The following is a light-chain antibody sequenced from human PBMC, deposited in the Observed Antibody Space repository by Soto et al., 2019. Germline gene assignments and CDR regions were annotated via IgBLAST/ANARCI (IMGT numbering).Light chain of an antibody. CDR2: DVS. CDR1: TSDVGGSKY. CDR3: CSYASSSTPYV. Sequence: QSALTQPASVSGSPGQSITISCTGTTSDVGGSKYVSWYQQHPGKAPKVMIYDVSNRPSGVSDRFSGSKSGNTASLTISGLQAEDEADYYCCSYASSSTPYVFGSGTKLTVL. V-gene: IGLV2-14*03. J-gene: IGLJ1*01.